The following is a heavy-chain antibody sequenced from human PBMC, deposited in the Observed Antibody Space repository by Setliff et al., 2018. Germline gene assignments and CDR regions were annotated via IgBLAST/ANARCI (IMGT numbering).Heavy chain of an antibody. Sequence: KSSETLSLTCTVSGASITSGEFYWSWIRQSPGKGLEWIGYIYSSGSTYYNPSLKSRVSISVDTSKNQFSLKLSSVTAADTAVYYCARGHGSSWYYRPHFDYWGQGTLVTVSS. CDR3: ARGHGSSWYYRPHFDY. CDR2: IYSSGST. CDR1: GASITSGEFY. J-gene: IGHJ4*02. D-gene: IGHD6-13*01. V-gene: IGHV4-30-4*02.